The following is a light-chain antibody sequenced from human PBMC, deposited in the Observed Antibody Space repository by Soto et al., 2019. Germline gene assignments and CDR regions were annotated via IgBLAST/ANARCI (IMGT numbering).Light chain of an antibody. CDR3: SSYTSSSTLVV. Sequence: QSALTQPASVSGSPGQSLTISCTGTSRDVGGYNYVSWYQQHHCKAPKRMIYDVSNRPSGVSNRFSDSNSGNTASLTISGLPSEDEDDYYCSSYTSSSTLVVFGGGTKDTVL. CDR2: DVS. J-gene: IGLJ2*01. CDR1: SRDVGGYNY. V-gene: IGLV2-14*01.